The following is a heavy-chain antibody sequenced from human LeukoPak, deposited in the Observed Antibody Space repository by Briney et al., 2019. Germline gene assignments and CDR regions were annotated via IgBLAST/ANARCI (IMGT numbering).Heavy chain of an antibody. V-gene: IGHV4-59*08. CDR2: IYYSGST. CDR1: GGSISSYY. J-gene: IGHJ3*02. CDR3: GGTYYYEKSGYHIPSRAFDI. D-gene: IGHD3-22*01. Sequence: PSETLSLTCTVSGGSISSYYWSWIRQPPGKGLEWIGYIYYSGSTTYNPSLKSRVTISVDTSKNQFSLKLSSEPAADTAVYYCGGTYYYEKSGYHIPSRAFDIWAKEKGSRFLQ.